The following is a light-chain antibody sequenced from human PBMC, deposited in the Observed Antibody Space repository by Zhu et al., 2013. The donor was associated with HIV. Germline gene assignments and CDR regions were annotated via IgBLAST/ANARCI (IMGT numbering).Light chain of an antibody. J-gene: IGKJ2*03. CDR3: QNYDSDLVYS. CDR2: GAH. V-gene: IGKV1-27*01. CDR1: QDLDNH. Sequence: DIQMTQSPSSLSASVGDRVTITCRANQDLDNHLAWYQQKAGEVPRLLISGAHTLHSGVPSRFGGGGSGADFTLTITNLQPEDVGTYYCQNYDSDLVYSFGQGTKLEIK.